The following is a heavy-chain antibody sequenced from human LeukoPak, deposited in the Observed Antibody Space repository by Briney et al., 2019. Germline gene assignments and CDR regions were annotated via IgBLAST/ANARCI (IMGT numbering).Heavy chain of an antibody. Sequence: PSETLSLTCAVYGGSFSGYYWSWIRQPPGKGLEWIGEINHSGGINYNPSLKSRVTISVDTSKNQFSLKLSSVTAADTAVYYCARPLVGATGGEYFQHWGQGTLVTVSS. D-gene: IGHD1-26*01. V-gene: IGHV4-34*01. CDR2: INHSGGI. CDR3: ARPLVGATGGEYFQH. CDR1: GGSFSGYY. J-gene: IGHJ1*01.